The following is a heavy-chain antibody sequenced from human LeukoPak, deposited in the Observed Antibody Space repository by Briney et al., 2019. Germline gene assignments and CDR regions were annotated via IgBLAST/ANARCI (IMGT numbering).Heavy chain of an antibody. D-gene: IGHD6-13*01. J-gene: IGHJ2*01. CDR3: AKAIAAPVWYFDL. CDR2: ISGRGDST. V-gene: IGHV3-23*01. CDR1: RFTFSSYA. Sequence: GGSLRLSCAASRFTFSSYAMSWVRHAPGKGLEWVSTISGRGDSTYYADSVKGRFTISRDNSRNTLYLQMNTLRAEDTAVYYCAKAIAAPVWYFDLWGRGTLVTVSS.